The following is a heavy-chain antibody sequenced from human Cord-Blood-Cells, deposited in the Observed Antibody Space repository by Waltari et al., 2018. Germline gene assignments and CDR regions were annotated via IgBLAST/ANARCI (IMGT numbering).Heavy chain of an antibody. V-gene: IGHV1-8*01. CDR2: MNPHSGNT. CDR1: GYTFTSYD. D-gene: IGHD3-22*01. CDR3: ARGPDDYYDSSGFGLDP. J-gene: IGHJ5*02. Sequence: QVQLVQSGAEVKKPGASVKVSCKASGYTFTSYDINWVRQATGQGLEWMGWMNPHSGNTSYAQKFQGRATRTGNTSISTAYMELRSLRSEDTAVDYCARGPDDYYDSSGFGLDPWGQGTLVTVSS.